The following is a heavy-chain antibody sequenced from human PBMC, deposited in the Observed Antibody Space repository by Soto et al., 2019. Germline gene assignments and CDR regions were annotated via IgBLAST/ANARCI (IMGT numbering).Heavy chain of an antibody. J-gene: IGHJ4*02. CDR1: GFTFSRQA. CDR2: IWYHGIDK. CDR3: ATGFLGLCTGGNCPLDY. V-gene: IGHV3-33*01. Sequence: QVQLVESGGGVVQPERSLRLSCAASGFTFSRQAMHWVRQAPGRGLEWVAVIWYHGIDKYYADSVKGRFTISRDNSKNTVYLQMNSLIGEDTAVYYCATGFLGLCTGGNCPLDYWGQGTLVTVSS. D-gene: IGHD2-15*01.